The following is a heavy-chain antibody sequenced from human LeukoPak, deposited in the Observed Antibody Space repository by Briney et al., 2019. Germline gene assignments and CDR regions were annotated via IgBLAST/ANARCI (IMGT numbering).Heavy chain of an antibody. CDR1: GFIFSSYG. CDR2: ISYDGSNE. Sequence: GGSLRLSCAASGFIFSSYGMHWVRQAPGKGLEWVAVISYDGSNEYYEDSVKGRFAISRDNAKNTLYLQMNSLRAEDTAVYYCARDPSIVGATGFGYWGQGTLVTVSS. J-gene: IGHJ4*02. CDR3: ARDPSIVGATGFGY. D-gene: IGHD1-26*01. V-gene: IGHV3-30*03.